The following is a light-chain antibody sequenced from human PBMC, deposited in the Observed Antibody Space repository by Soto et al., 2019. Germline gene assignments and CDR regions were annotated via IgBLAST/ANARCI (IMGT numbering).Light chain of an antibody. CDR1: NSDIGRFNY. V-gene: IGLV2-14*01. Sequence: ALTQPATVSGSPGQSITTSCTGTNSDIGRFNYVSWYQHRPGRAPRLLIYGVSDRPSGVSARFSGSKSGNTASLTISGLQAEDEADYYCCSFADSSNSVFGPGTKVTVL. CDR2: GVS. J-gene: IGLJ1*01. CDR3: CSFADSSNSV.